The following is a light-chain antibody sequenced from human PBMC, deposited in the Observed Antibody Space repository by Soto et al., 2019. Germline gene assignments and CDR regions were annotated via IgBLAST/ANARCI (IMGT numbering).Light chain of an antibody. CDR1: QNIYSN. Sequence: IVMTQSPATLSVSPGERVTLSCRASQNIYSNIAWYQQRPSQAPRLLIYRASTRATGVPARFSGSGSGTDFTLTISSLQSEDFTVYSCLQYHNLWAFGQGTKVEIK. J-gene: IGKJ1*01. CDR2: RAS. V-gene: IGKV3-15*01. CDR3: LQYHNLWA.